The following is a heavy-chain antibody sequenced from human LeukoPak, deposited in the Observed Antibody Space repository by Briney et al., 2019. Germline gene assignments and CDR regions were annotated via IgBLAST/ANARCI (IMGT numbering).Heavy chain of an antibody. D-gene: IGHD5-18*01. Sequence: AETLSLTCAVSGCSFSSFNLGCGAPHPPGKGLEWFGEIYNSGSTNYNPSLKSRVTITVDKSKTQFSLKLSSVTAADTAVYYCARAPAYGYIFTVEYWGQGTLVTVSS. CDR1: GCSFSSFNL. J-gene: IGHJ4*02. CDR3: ARAPAYGYIFTVEY. CDR2: IYNSGST. V-gene: IGHV4-4*02.